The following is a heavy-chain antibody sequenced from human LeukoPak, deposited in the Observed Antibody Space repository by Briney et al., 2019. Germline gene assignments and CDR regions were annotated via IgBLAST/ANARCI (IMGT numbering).Heavy chain of an antibody. V-gene: IGHV1-69*05. Sequence: SVKVSCKASGGTFNSYAISWVRQAPGQGLEWVGGIIPIFGTPNYAQKLQGRVTMTTDTSTSTAYMELRSLRSDDTAVYYCARDYSTSTVTPGYWGQGTLVTVSS. CDR2: IIPIFGTP. D-gene: IGHD4-17*01. CDR3: ARDYSTSTVTPGY. CDR1: GGTFNSYA. J-gene: IGHJ4*02.